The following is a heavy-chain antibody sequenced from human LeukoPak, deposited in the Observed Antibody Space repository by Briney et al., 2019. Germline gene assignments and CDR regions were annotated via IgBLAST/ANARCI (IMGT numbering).Heavy chain of an antibody. Sequence: GESLKISCKGSGYRFNAYWIAWVRQMPGKGLEWMGIIYPDDSDTRYSPSFQGQVTISADKSVRTAHLQWSSLKASDTAMYYCARPNITSYYDSRGYDAFDVWGQGTTVTVSS. V-gene: IGHV5-51*01. CDR1: GYRFNAYW. J-gene: IGHJ3*01. CDR3: ARPNITSYYDSRGYDAFDV. CDR2: IYPDDSDT. D-gene: IGHD3-22*01.